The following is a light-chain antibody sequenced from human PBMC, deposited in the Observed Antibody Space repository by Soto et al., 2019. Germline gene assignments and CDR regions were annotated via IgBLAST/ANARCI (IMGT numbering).Light chain of an antibody. CDR2: EVS. V-gene: IGLV2-8*01. Sequence: QSVLTQPPSASGSPGQSVTISCTGTSSVVGGYNYVSWYQQHPGKAPKLMIYEVSKRPSGVPDRFSGSKSGNTASLTVSGLQAEEEADYYCSSYAGSNIYVFGTGTKVTVL. J-gene: IGLJ1*01. CDR1: SSVVGGYNY. CDR3: SSYAGSNIYV.